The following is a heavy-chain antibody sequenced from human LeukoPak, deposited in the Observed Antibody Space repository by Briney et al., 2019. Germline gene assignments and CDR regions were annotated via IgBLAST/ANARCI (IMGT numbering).Heavy chain of an antibody. D-gene: IGHD2-2*01. CDR1: GYTFTSYD. Sequence: ASVKVSCKASGYTFTSYDINWVRQATGQGLEWMGWMNPNSGNTGYAQKFQGRVTMTRNTSISTAYMELSSLRSEDTAVYYCARGGVLEWGGIVVVPAAPLDYWGQGTLVTVSS. CDR3: ARGGVLEWGGIVVVPAAPLDY. J-gene: IGHJ4*02. CDR2: MNPNSGNT. V-gene: IGHV1-8*01.